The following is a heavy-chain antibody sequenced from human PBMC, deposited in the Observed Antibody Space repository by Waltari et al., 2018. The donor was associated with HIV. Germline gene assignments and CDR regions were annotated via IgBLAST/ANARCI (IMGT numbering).Heavy chain of an antibody. CDR1: GGSISRGSFS. V-gene: IGHV4-61*02. J-gene: IGHJ4*01. CDR2: IYSSGSV. CDR3: ARLSGSKGFDY. Sequence: QVQLQESGPGLLKPSQTLSLPCTVSGGSISRGSFSWSWIRQSAGKTLEWIGRIYSSGSVNYNSSVGSRVTISRDTSKNQFSLLLTSVTAADSAIYYCARLSGSKGFDYWGQGTLVTVSS. D-gene: IGHD3-3*02.